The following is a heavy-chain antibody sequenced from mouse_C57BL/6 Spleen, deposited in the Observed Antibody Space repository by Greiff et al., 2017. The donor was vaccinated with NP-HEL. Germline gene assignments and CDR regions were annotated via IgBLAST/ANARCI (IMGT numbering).Heavy chain of an antibody. D-gene: IGHD1-1*01. CDR1: GYTFTSYG. J-gene: IGHJ3*01. Sequence: VQLQQSGAELARPGASVKLSCKASGYTFTSYGISWVKQRTGQGLEWIGEIYPRSGNTYYNEKFKGKATLTADKSSSTAYMELRSLTSEDSAVYFCAREGGYYYGSSSWFAYWGQGTLVTVSA. CDR2: IYPRSGNT. V-gene: IGHV1-81*01. CDR3: AREGGYYYGSSSWFAY.